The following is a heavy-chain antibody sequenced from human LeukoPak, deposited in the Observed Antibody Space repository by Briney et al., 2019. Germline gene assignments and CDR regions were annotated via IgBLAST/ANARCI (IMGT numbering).Heavy chain of an antibody. CDR3: ARAPHFFDTSGSRYYFDY. V-gene: IGHV4-34*01. CDR1: GGSFSGYY. CDR2: INHSGGT. D-gene: IGHD3-22*01. Sequence: SETLSLTCAVYGGSFSGYYWSWIRQPPGKGLEWIGEINHSGGTNYNPSLKSRVTISVDTSKNQFSLKLSSVTAADMAVYYCARAPHFFDTSGSRYYFDYWGQGALVTVSS. J-gene: IGHJ4*02.